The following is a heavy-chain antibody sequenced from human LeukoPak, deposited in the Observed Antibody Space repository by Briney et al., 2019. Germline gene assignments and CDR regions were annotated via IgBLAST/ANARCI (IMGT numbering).Heavy chain of an antibody. CDR1: EFTFSSYA. CDR2: ISYDGSNK. D-gene: IGHD3-3*01. Sequence: GGSLRLSCAASEFTFSSYAFHRVRQAPGKGLEWVAFISYDGSNKFYADSVKGRFTISRDNSKNTLYLQMNSLRAEDTAVYYCARGLFTIFGVVIIDGFDYWGQGTLVTVSS. J-gene: IGHJ4*02. CDR3: ARGLFTIFGVVIIDGFDY. V-gene: IGHV3-30-3*01.